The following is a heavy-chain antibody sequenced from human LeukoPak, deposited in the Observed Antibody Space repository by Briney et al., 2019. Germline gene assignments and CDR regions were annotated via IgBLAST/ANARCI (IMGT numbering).Heavy chain of an antibody. J-gene: IGHJ4*02. Sequence: SETLSLTCTVSGASISSGAYYWSWIRQPPGKGLEWIGYIYYSGSTNYNPSLKSRVTISVDTSKNQFSLKLSSVTAADTAVYYCARGEWELPLWGQGTLVTVSS. V-gene: IGHV4-61*08. CDR1: GASISSGAYY. CDR2: IYYSGST. D-gene: IGHD1-26*01. CDR3: ARGEWELPL.